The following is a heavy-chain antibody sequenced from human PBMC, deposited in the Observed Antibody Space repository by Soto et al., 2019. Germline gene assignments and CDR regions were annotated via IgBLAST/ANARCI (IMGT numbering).Heavy chain of an antibody. Sequence: GGSLRLSCSASGFTFNSYAMHWVRQAPGKGLEFVSAISSYGADTYYADSVKGRFAISRDNSKNTLYLQMSSLRAEDTALYYWATYNWNDAGGDLYYYYGMDVWGQGTTVTVSS. CDR3: ATYNWNDAGGDLYYYYGMDV. D-gene: IGHD1-1*01. CDR1: GFTFNSYA. J-gene: IGHJ6*02. CDR2: ISSYGADT. V-gene: IGHV3-64D*06.